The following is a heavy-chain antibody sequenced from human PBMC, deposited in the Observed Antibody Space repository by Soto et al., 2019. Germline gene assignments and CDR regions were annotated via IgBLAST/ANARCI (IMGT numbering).Heavy chain of an antibody. CDR3: ARDLPPYCSGGSCYPGSYYFDY. CDR2: ISAYNGNT. D-gene: IGHD2-15*01. Sequence: GASVMVSSKASGYSFTSYGISWLRQAPGQGLEWMGWISAYNGNTNYAQKLQGRVTMTRDTSTSTVYMELSSLRSEDTAVYYCARDLPPYCSGGSCYPGSYYFDYWGQGTLVTVSS. J-gene: IGHJ4*02. V-gene: IGHV1-18*01. CDR1: GYSFTSYG.